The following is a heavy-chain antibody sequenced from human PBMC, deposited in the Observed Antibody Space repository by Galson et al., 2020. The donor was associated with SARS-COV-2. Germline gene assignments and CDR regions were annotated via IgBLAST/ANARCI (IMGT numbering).Heavy chain of an antibody. D-gene: IGHD3-16*02. J-gene: IGHJ3*02. Sequence: ASETLSLTCTVSGVSISSSSYYWGWIRPPKGKGLEWIGSIYYSGRPYYNPYLKSRVTITVDTSKNQFSLKLSSVTAADTAVYYCASEGLRLGELSLYALEIRGQGTIVTVSS. CDR3: ASEGLRLGELSLYALEI. V-gene: IGHV4-39*07. CDR2: IYYSGRP. CDR1: GVSISSSSYY.